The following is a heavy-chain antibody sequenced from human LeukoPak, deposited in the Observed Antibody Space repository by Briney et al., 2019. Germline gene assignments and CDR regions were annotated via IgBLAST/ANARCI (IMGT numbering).Heavy chain of an antibody. CDR1: GFTLSSNW. V-gene: IGHV3-7*01. CDR3: ARGETTMIVVDNDLLDI. CDR2: INQDGSEK. Sequence: GGSLRLSCAVSGFTLSSNWMNWVRQAPGKGLEWVANINQDGSEKYYVDSVKGRFTISRDNAQNSLYLQINSLRAEDTAVYYCARGETTMIVVDNDLLDIWAQGTMVTVS. D-gene: IGHD3-22*01. J-gene: IGHJ3*02.